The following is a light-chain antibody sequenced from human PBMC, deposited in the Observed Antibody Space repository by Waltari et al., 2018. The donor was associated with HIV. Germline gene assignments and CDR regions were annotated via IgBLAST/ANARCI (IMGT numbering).Light chain of an antibody. V-gene: IGKV2-28*01. CDR3: MQALQTLT. Sequence: IVMTQSPRSMSVTPGELASISCRPRQSLLHSNGYDYLDCYVQKPGQSPQLLIYLTSNRASGVTDRFSVRGSGTNFTLKITRVEAEDVGVYYCMQALQTLTFGGGTKVEI. CDR2: LTS. CDR1: QSLLHSNGYDY. J-gene: IGKJ4*01.